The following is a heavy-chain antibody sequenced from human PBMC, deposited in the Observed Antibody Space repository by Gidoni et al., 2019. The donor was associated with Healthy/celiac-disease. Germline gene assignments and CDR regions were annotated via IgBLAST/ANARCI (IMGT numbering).Heavy chain of an antibody. V-gene: IGHV3-21*01. J-gene: IGHJ6*02. D-gene: IGHD5-18*01. CDR2: SSSSSSYI. CDR1: GFTFSSYI. CDR3: ARDTSEYSYGYGYYYYGMDV. Sequence: VQLVESGGGLVKPGGSLRLSWAESGFTFSSYIMNWVRQAPGKGLAWVSSSSSSSSYIYYADSGKGRFTISRDNAKNSLYLQMNSLRAEDTAVYYCARDTSEYSYGYGYYYYGMDVWGQGTTVTVSS.